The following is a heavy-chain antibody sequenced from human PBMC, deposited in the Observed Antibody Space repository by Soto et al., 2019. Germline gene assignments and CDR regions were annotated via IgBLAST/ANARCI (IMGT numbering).Heavy chain of an antibody. CDR3: AREGSGGSCLGDCYYYYVDV. J-gene: IGHJ6*03. CDR2: INPSGGST. Sequence: ASVKVSCKASGYTFTSYYMHWVRQAPGQGLEWMGIINPSGGSTSYAQKFQGRVTMTRDTSTSTVYMELSSLRSEDTAVYYCAREGSGGSCLGDCYYYYVDVWGKGTTVTV. D-gene: IGHD2-15*01. CDR1: GYTFTSYY. V-gene: IGHV1-46*03.